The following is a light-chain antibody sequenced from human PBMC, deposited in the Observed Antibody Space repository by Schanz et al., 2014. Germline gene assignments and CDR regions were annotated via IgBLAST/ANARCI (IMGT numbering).Light chain of an antibody. CDR2: GAS. V-gene: IGKV3-20*01. Sequence: DIVLTQSPGTLSLSPGERATLSCRASQSVSSSYLAWYQQKPGQAPRLLISGASSRARGIPDRLSGSGSGTDFTLTISRLEPEDFAVYYCQQYGSSPYTFGQGTKLEIK. CDR1: QSVSSSY. CDR3: QQYGSSPYT. J-gene: IGKJ2*01.